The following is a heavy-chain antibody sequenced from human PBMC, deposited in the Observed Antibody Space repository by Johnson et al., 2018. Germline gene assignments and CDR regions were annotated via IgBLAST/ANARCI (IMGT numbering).Heavy chain of an antibody. Sequence: VQLVETGGGVVQSGRSLRLFCAASGFTFSSSDMHWVRQAPGKGLEWVAVISYDGSNRYNADSVKGRFTISRDNSKNTLYLQMNSLRVEDTAVYYCAKEEKYYGSGSYYKWWGQGTLVTVSS. CDR2: ISYDGSNR. D-gene: IGHD3-10*01. CDR1: GFTFSSSD. J-gene: IGHJ4*02. CDR3: AKEEKYYGSGSYYKW. V-gene: IGHV3-30*18.